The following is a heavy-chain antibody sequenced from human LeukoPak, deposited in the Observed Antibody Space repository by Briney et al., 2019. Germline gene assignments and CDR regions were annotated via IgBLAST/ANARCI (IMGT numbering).Heavy chain of an antibody. CDR1: GFTFSSYS. D-gene: IGHD6-19*01. CDR2: ISSSSSYI. Sequence: GGSLRLSCAASGFTFSSYSMNWVRQAPGKGLEWVSSISSSSSYIYYADSVKGRFTISRDNAKNSLYLQMNSLRAEDTAAYYCARDIAVAGTDHDAFDIWGQGTMVTVSS. J-gene: IGHJ3*02. V-gene: IGHV3-21*01. CDR3: ARDIAVAGTDHDAFDI.